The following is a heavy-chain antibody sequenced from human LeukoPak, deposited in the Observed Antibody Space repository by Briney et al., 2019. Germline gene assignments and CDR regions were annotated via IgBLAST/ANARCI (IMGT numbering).Heavy chain of an antibody. CDR1: GFTFSSYA. V-gene: IGHV3-7*01. Sequence: PGGSLRLSCAASGFTFSSYAMNWVRQAPGKGLEWVANIKQDGSEKYYVDSVKGRFTISRDNAKNSLYLQMNSLRAEDTAVYYCASCKSLWDYGDYGAYWGQGTLVTVSS. CDR2: IKQDGSEK. J-gene: IGHJ4*02. D-gene: IGHD4-17*01. CDR3: ASCKSLWDYGDYGAY.